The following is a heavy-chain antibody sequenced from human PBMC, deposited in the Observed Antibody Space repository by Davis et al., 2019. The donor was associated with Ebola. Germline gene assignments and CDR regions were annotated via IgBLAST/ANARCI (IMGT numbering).Heavy chain of an antibody. V-gene: IGHV3-9*01. CDR2: ISWNSGSI. D-gene: IGHD2-21*02. CDR3: ARVSFYCGGDCYYDY. J-gene: IGHJ4*02. Sequence: SLKISCAASGFTFDDYAMHWVRQAPGKGLEWVSGISWNSGSIGYADSVKGRFTISRDNAKNSLYLQMNSLRAEDTALYYCARVSFYCGGDCYYDYWGQGTLVTVSS. CDR1: GFTFDDYA.